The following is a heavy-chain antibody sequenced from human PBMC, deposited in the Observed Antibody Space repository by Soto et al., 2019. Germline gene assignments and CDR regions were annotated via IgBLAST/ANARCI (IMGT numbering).Heavy chain of an antibody. CDR3: ARAHYHDSSGPNGHAFDI. CDR1: EFTFSDYA. CDR2: ISDDGDKV. V-gene: IGHV3-30-3*01. Sequence: QVQLVESGGGVVQPGRSLRLSCAASEFTFSDYAMHWVRQAPGKGLEWVAVISDDGDKVFYADSMKDRLTISRDNSKGTLFLQLTSLGPEDTALYYCARAHYHDSSGPNGHAFDICGQGTLVTVSS. J-gene: IGHJ3*02. D-gene: IGHD3-22*01.